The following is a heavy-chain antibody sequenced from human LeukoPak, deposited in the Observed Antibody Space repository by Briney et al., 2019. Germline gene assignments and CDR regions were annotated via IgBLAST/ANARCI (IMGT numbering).Heavy chain of an antibody. Sequence: SETLSLTCTVSGGSISSNSYYRGWIRQPPGKELEWIGSLYYTGSTYYNPSLKSRVTISLDTSKNQFSLKLTSVAAADTAVYYCARDRPYGSSWDFDYWGQGTLVTVSS. J-gene: IGHJ4*02. CDR1: GGSISSNSYY. CDR2: LYYTGST. CDR3: ARDRPYGSSWDFDY. V-gene: IGHV4-39*07. D-gene: IGHD6-13*01.